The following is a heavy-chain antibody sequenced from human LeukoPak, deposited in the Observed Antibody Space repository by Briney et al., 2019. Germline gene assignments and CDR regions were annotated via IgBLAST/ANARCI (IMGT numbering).Heavy chain of an antibody. Sequence: GGSLRLSCAVSGFTFSSYSMNWVRQAPGKGLEWVSSISSSSSYIYYADSVKGRFTISRDNAKNSLYLQMNSLRAEDTAVYYCARGLMTALLRDYGMDVWGQGTTVTVSS. J-gene: IGHJ6*02. D-gene: IGHD2-8*01. CDR2: ISSSSSYI. V-gene: IGHV3-21*01. CDR1: GFTFSSYS. CDR3: ARGLMTALLRDYGMDV.